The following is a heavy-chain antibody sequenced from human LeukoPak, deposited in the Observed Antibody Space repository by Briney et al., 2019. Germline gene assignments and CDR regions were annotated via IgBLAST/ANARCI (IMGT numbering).Heavy chain of an antibody. CDR1: GYNFTIYW. J-gene: IGHJ5*01. Sequence: PGESLKISCKVSGYNFTIYWIGWVRQLPGKGLEWMATIYPGDSDTKYSPSFQGQVTISVDKSISTAYLQWSSLKASDTAMYYCARRGYSGYEGAWFDSWGQGTLVTVSS. CDR3: ARRGYSGYEGAWFDS. CDR2: IYPGDSDT. D-gene: IGHD5-12*01. V-gene: IGHV5-51*01.